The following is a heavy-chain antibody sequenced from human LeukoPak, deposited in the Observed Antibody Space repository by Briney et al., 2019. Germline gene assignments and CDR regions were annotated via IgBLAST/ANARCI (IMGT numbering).Heavy chain of an antibody. CDR1: GITLSNYG. CDR2: ISGDGGST. D-gene: IGHD2-2*01. Sequence: GGSLRLSCAVSGITLSNYGMSWVRQAPGKGLEWVSPISGDGGSTYYADSVKGRFTISRDNSKNSLYLQMNSLRTEDTALYYCAKDIVPAARTYYFDYWGQGTLVTVSS. CDR3: AKDIVPAARTYYFDY. V-gene: IGHV3-43*02. J-gene: IGHJ4*02.